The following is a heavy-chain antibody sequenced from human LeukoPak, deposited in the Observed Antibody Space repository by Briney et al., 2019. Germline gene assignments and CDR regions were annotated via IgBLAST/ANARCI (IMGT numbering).Heavy chain of an antibody. Sequence: PGGSLRLSCAASGFTFSSYGVHWVRQAPGKGLEWVAFIRYDGSNKYYADSVKGRFTFSRDNSKNTLYLQMNSLRAEDTAVYYCAKPRSLNIVGGAVDYWGQGTLVTVSS. CDR1: GFTFSSYG. V-gene: IGHV3-30*02. CDR3: AKPRSLNIVGGAVDY. D-gene: IGHD1-26*01. CDR2: IRYDGSNK. J-gene: IGHJ4*02.